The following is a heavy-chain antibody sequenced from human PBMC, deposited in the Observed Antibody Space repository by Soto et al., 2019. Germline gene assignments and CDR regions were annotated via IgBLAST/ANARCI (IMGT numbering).Heavy chain of an antibody. V-gene: IGHV4-61*01. J-gene: IGHJ4*02. Sequence: SETLSLTCTVSGGSVSSGSYYWSWIRQPPGKGLEWIGYIYYSGSTNYNPSLKSRVTISVDTSKNQFSLKLSSVTAADTAVYYCARFPISRIAAAGTFDYWGQGTLVTVSS. CDR3: ARFPISRIAAAGTFDY. CDR2: IYYSGST. CDR1: GGSVSSGSYY. D-gene: IGHD6-13*01.